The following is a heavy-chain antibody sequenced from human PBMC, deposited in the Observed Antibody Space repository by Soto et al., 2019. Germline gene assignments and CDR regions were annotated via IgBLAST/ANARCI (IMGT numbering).Heavy chain of an antibody. V-gene: IGHV1-69*06. D-gene: IGHD2-2*01. CDR2: IIPIFGTA. J-gene: IGHJ6*02. Sequence: GASVKVSCKASGGTFSSYAISWVRQAPGQGLEWMGGIIPIFGTANYAQKFQGRVTITADKSTSTAYMELSSLRSEDTAVYYCARGEVVVVPAAYYYYYYGMDVWGQGTTVTVSS. CDR1: GGTFSSYA. CDR3: ARGEVVVVPAAYYYYYYGMDV.